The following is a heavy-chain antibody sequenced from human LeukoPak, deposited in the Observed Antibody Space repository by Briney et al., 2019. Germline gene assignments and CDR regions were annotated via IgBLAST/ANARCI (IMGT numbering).Heavy chain of an antibody. CDR2: INHSGST. CDR3: ARGPYDWYFDL. V-gene: IGHV4-34*01. CDR1: GGSFSGYY. Sequence: SETLSLTCAVYGGSFSGYYWSWIRQPPGKGLEWIGEINHSGSTNYNPSLKSRVTISVDTSKNQFTLKLSSVTAADTAVYYCARGPYDWYFDLWGRGTLVTVSS. D-gene: IGHD2-21*01. J-gene: IGHJ2*01.